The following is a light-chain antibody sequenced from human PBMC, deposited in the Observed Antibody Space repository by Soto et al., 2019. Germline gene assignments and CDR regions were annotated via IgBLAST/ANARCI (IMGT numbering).Light chain of an antibody. CDR3: QELNSYPRT. CDR2: GAS. CDR1: QGISTY. J-gene: IGKJ1*01. Sequence: IQLTQSPSFLSASIGDRVTITCRDSQGISTYLAWYQQKPGKAPKNLIYGASTLQSGVPSRFSGGGSGTEFTLTISSLQPEDFATYYCQELNSYPRTFGQGTKVEVK. V-gene: IGKV1-9*01.